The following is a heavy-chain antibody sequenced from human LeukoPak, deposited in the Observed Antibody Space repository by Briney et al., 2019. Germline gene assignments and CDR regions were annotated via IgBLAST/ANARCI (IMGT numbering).Heavy chain of an antibody. J-gene: IGHJ4*02. CDR2: ISYDGSNK. V-gene: IGHV3-30-3*01. Sequence: PGGSLRLSCAASGFTFSSYAMHWVRQAPGKGLEWVAVISYDGSNKYYADSVKGRFTISRDNSKNTLYLQMNSLRAEDTAVCYCARDIAATGFFDYWGQGTLVTVSS. CDR3: ARDIAATGFFDY. CDR1: GFTFSSYA. D-gene: IGHD6-13*01.